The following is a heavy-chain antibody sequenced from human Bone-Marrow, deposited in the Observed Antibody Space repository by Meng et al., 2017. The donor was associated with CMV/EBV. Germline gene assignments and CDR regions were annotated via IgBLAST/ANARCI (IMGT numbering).Heavy chain of an antibody. D-gene: IGHD3-3*01. CDR2: INPNSGGT. CDR3: AIRPYFGVVTTDY. J-gene: IGHJ4*02. Sequence: ASVKVSCKASGYTFTGYYMHWVRQAPGQGLEWMGWINPNSGGTNYAQKFQGRVTITADKSTSTAYMELSSLSAEDTAVYYCAIRPYFGVVTTDYWGQGTLVTVSS. CDR1: GYTFTGYY. V-gene: IGHV1-2*02.